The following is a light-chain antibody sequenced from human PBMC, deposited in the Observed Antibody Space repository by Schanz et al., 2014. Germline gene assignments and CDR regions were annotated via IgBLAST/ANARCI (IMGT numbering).Light chain of an antibody. V-gene: IGKV3D-20*02. CDR3: QQRSNWPLMYT. Sequence: EIVLTQSPDTLSLSPGERATLSCRTSRSISSSYSAWYQQKPGQAPRLLIYGASRRATGIPDRFSGSGSGTDFTLTISRLEPEDFAVYYCQQRSNWPLMYTFGQGTKLEIK. CDR2: GAS. CDR1: RSISSSY. J-gene: IGKJ2*01.